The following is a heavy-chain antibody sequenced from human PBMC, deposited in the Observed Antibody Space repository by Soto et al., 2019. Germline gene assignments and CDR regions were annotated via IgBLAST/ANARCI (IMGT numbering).Heavy chain of an antibody. CDR1: GFTLSSYA. Sequence: GGSLRLSCAASGFTLSSYAMSWVRQAPGKGLEWVSAISGSGGSTYYADSVKGRFTISRDNSKNTLYLQMNSLRAEDTAVYYCAKEFSPGYSSSWYGGAFDIWGQGTMVTVSS. J-gene: IGHJ3*02. CDR2: ISGSGGST. V-gene: IGHV3-23*01. CDR3: AKEFSPGYSSSWYGGAFDI. D-gene: IGHD6-13*01.